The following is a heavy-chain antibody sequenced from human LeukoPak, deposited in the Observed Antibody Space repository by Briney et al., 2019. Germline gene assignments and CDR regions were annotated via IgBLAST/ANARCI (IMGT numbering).Heavy chain of an antibody. CDR1: GYTFTSYG. CDR3: ARGSGYDPYYFDF. Sequence: ASVKVSCNTSGYTFTSYGISWVRQAPGQGLEYMGWINTYNGHTNYAQKLQGRVTVTTDTSTSTAYLELRSLRSDDTAVYYCARGSGYDPYYFDFWGQGTLVTVSS. J-gene: IGHJ4*02. CDR2: INTYNGHT. V-gene: IGHV1-18*01. D-gene: IGHD5-12*01.